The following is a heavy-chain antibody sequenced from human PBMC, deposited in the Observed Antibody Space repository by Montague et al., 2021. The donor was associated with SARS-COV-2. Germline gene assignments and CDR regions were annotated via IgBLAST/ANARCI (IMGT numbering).Heavy chain of an antibody. CDR1: GFTFSNYD. D-gene: IGHD3-16*02. Sequence: SLRLSCAASGFTFSNYDMNWVRQAPGKGPELISYISTSSYTTSYAGSLKGRFTISRDTGKNSLYLQMNSLRVEDTAVYYCTRDYRSIVGDGLDIWGQGTKVTVSS. J-gene: IGHJ3*02. CDR3: TRDYRSIVGDGLDI. V-gene: IGHV3-48*03. CDR2: ISTSSYTT.